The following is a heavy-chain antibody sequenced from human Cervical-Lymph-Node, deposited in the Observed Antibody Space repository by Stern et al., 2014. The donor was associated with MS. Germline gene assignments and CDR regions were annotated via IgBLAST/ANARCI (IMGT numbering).Heavy chain of an antibody. V-gene: IGHV1-69*01. D-gene: IGHD3-10*01. J-gene: IGHJ6*02. Sequence: QMQLVQSGAEVKKPASSVKVSCKASGGTFSIYAVSWVRQAPGQGLEWMGGIIPMFGTANYPQKMQGRVTITADESTSTAHMELSNLRSEDTAIYFCVRSNYDGGNGFYHYAMDVWGQGTTVIVSS. CDR1: GGTFSIYA. CDR2: IIPMFGTA. CDR3: VRSNYDGGNGFYHYAMDV.